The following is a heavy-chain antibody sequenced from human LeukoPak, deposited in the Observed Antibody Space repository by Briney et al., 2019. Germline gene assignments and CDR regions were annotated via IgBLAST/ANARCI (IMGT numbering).Heavy chain of an antibody. V-gene: IGHV4-34*01. CDR3: GRDSRGPDV. J-gene: IGHJ6*04. Sequence: SETLSLTCAVYGGSLSGYYWSWIRQSPGKGLECIGEINRGGITNYNPSLKSRVTISVDTSKNQFSLTLSSVTAADTAVYYCGRDSRGPDVWGKGTTVTVSS. CDR1: GGSLSGYY. D-gene: IGHD3-22*01. CDR2: INRGGIT.